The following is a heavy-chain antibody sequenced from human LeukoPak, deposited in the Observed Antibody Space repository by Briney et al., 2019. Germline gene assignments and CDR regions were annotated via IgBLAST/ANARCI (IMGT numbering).Heavy chain of an antibody. CDR2: INYSGST. D-gene: IGHD1-1*01. CDR1: GGFITNSY. Sequence: SETLSLTCTVSGGFITNSYWNWIRQSPGKGLEWIGYINYSGSTNYNPSLKSRVTISVDTSKNQFSLKLSSVTAADTAMYFCARDPLSTNDFDIWGQGTMVTVSS. J-gene: IGHJ3*02. CDR3: ARDPLSTNDFDI. V-gene: IGHV4-59*01.